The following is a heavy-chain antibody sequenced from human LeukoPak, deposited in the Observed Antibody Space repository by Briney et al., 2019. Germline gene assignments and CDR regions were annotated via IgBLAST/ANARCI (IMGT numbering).Heavy chain of an antibody. Sequence: PSGTLSLTCAVSGGSISSSNWWSWVRQPPGKGLEWIGEIYHSGSTNYNPSLKSRVTISVDKSKNQFSLKLSSVTAADTAVYYCARDYRDGYNYRSWDYWGQGTLVTVSS. D-gene: IGHD5-24*01. J-gene: IGHJ4*02. CDR3: ARDYRDGYNYRSWDY. V-gene: IGHV4-4*02. CDR1: GGSISSSNW. CDR2: IYHSGST.